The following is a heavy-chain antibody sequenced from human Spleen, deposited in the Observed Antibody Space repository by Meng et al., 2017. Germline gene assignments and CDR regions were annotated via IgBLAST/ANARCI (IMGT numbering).Heavy chain of an antibody. CDR2: VYSSGSA. V-gene: IGHV4-4*07. Sequence: SETLSLTCAVSGGSISGYFWTWIRQPAGKGLEWIGRVYSSGSANYNPSLKSRVTMSVDTSKNQFSLQLNSVTAADTAVYYCARGVGSLDFWGQGKRVNVSS. CDR1: GGSISGYF. CDR3: ARGVGSLDF. D-gene: IGHD5/OR15-5a*01. J-gene: IGHJ4*02.